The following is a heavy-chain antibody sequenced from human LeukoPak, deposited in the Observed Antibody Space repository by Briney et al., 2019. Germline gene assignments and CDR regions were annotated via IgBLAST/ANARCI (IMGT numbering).Heavy chain of an antibody. CDR2: ISYNGGNK. D-gene: IGHD5-12*01. CDR1: GFSFSNYG. Sequence: GRSLRLSCAASGFSFSNYGMHWVRQAPGKGLEWVALISYNGGNKYYADSVKGRFTISRDNSKNTLYLQMNSLRAEETAVYYCAKYQFGYGTDGFDIWGQGTMVTVSS. V-gene: IGHV3-30*18. CDR3: AKYQFGYGTDGFDI. J-gene: IGHJ3*02.